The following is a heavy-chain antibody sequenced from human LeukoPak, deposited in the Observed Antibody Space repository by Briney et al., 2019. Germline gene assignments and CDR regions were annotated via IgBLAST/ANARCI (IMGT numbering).Heavy chain of an antibody. CDR1: GGSISSYY. CDR3: ARASYYDSSGYPRARALFYYYYGMDV. V-gene: IGHV4-59*01. CDR2: IYYSGST. D-gene: IGHD3-22*01. J-gene: IGHJ6*02. Sequence: PSETLSLTCTVSGGSISSYYWSWIRQPPGKGLEWIGYIYYSGSTNYNPSLKSRVTISVDTSKNQFSLKLSSVTAADTAVYYCARASYYDSSGYPRARALFYYYYGMDVWGQGTTVTVSS.